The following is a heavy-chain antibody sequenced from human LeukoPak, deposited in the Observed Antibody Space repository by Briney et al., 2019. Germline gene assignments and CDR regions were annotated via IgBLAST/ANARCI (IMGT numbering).Heavy chain of an antibody. J-gene: IGHJ4*02. Sequence: GGSLRLSCAASGFTFSSYAMSWVRQAPGRGLEWVGHIRSKADGGTPDYIAPVKGRFTISRDDSKDTLYLQMNSLNTEDTAMYYCTTRSPARYCSDGACYSSADYWGQGTLVTVSS. CDR3: TTRSPARYCSDGACYSSADY. V-gene: IGHV3-15*01. CDR2: IRSKADGGTP. CDR1: GFTFSSYA. D-gene: IGHD2-15*01.